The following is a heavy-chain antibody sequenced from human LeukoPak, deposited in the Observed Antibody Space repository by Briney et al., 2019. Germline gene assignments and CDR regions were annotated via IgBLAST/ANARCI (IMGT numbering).Heavy chain of an antibody. CDR3: ARDPLLYLGESVFDP. CDR1: GFTFDDYG. J-gene: IGHJ5*02. Sequence: PGGSLRLSCAASGFTFDDYGMSWVRQAPGKGLEWVSGINWNGGSTGYADSVKGRFTISRDNAKNSLYLHMGSLRAEDTAVYYCARDPLLYLGESVFDPWGPGTQVTVSS. V-gene: IGHV3-20*04. D-gene: IGHD3-16*01. CDR2: INWNGGST.